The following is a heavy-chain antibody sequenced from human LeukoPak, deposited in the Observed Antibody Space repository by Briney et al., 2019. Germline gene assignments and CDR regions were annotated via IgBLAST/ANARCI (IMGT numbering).Heavy chain of an antibody. CDR1: GFTFSSYA. CDR2: ISGSGGST. J-gene: IGHJ4*02. Sequence: GGSLRLSCAASGFTFSSYAMNWVRQAPGKGLEWVSGISGSGGSTYYADSVKGRFTISRDNSKNTLYLQMNSLRAEDTAVYYCAKGYGGRGLSVPDYWGQGTLVTVSS. D-gene: IGHD1-26*01. V-gene: IGHV3-23*01. CDR3: AKGYGGRGLSVPDY.